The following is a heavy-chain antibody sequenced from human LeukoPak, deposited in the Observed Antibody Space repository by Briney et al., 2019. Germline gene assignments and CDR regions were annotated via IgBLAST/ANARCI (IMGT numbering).Heavy chain of an antibody. D-gene: IGHD5-24*01. V-gene: IGHV4-61*02. CDR3: ASRGH. CDR1: GGSISSGSYY. Sequence: PSQTLSLTRTVSGGSISSGSYYWRWIRQPAGKGLEWLGRIYTSGSTNYNPSLKSRLTISVDTSKNQFSLKLSSVTAADTAVYYCASRGHWGQGTLVTVSS. CDR2: IYTSGST. J-gene: IGHJ4*02.